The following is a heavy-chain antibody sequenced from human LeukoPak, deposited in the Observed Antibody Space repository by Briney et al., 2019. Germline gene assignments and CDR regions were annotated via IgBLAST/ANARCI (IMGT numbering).Heavy chain of an antibody. CDR1: GYTFTSYG. V-gene: IGHV1-18*01. CDR3: ARERGKLPWFGGEFSRRSGEPPEY. CDR2: ISAYNGNT. J-gene: IGHJ4*02. D-gene: IGHD3-10*01. Sequence: ASVKVSCTASGYTFTSYGISWVRQAPGQGLEWMGWISAYNGNTNYAQKLQGRVTMTTDTSTSTAYMELRSLRSDDTAVYYCARERGKLPWFGGEFSRRSGEPPEYWGQGTLVTVSS.